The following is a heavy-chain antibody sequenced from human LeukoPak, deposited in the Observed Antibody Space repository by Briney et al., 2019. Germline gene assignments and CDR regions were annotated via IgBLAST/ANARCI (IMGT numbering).Heavy chain of an antibody. CDR1: GYSFTSYW. J-gene: IGHJ4*02. D-gene: IGHD1-1*01. V-gene: IGHV5-10-1*01. CDR2: IDPSDSYT. CDR3: AMRYNWNDLDY. Sequence: GESLRISCEGSGYSFTSYWISWVRQMPGKALEWMGRIDPSDSYTNYSPSFQGHVTISADKSISTAYLQWSSLKASDTAMYYCAMRYNWNDLDYWGQGTLVTVSS.